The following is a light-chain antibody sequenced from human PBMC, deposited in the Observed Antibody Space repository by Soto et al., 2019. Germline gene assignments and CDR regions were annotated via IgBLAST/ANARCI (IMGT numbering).Light chain of an antibody. CDR1: QNIASNY. CDR3: QYGSSFLWT. CDR2: AAS. V-gene: IGKV3-20*01. J-gene: IGKJ1*01. Sequence: EIVLTQSPGTLSLSPGERATLSCRASQNIASNYLAWYQQRPGQAPRLLIYAASSRATGISDRFSGSGSGTDFTLTISRLEPEDFAVYYCQYGSSFLWTFGQGTKVEI.